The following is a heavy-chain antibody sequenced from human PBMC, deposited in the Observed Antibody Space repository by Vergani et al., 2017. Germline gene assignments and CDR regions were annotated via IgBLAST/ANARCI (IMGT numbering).Heavy chain of an antibody. CDR1: GGSISSYY. CDR2: IYYSGST. CDR3: ARDTYDILTGYAFDP. J-gene: IGHJ5*02. V-gene: IGHV4-59*01. D-gene: IGHD3-9*01. Sequence: QVQLQESGPGLVKPSETLSLTCTVSGGSISSYYWSWIRQPPGKGLEWIGYIYYSGSTNYNPSLKSRVTISVDTSKNQFSLKLSSVTAADTAVYYCARDTYDILTGYAFDPWGRGTLVTVSS.